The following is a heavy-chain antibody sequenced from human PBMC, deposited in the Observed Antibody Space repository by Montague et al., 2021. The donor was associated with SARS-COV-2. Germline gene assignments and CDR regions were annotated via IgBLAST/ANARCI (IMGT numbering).Heavy chain of an antibody. CDR2: IYYSGTT. D-gene: IGHD3-10*01. V-gene: IGHV4-39*01. CDR3: ARPLVRGVPKAFDI. CDR1: GGSITRNYY. J-gene: IGHJ3*02. Sequence: ETLSLTCTVSGGSITRNYYWGWIRQPPGKGLERVGNIYYSGTTFINLSLESRVTISVDASKNQFSLNLTSVTAADTAVYYCARPLVRGVPKAFDIWGQGALAIVSS.